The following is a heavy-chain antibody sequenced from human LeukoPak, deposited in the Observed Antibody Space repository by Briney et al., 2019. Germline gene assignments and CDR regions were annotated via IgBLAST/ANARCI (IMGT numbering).Heavy chain of an antibody. J-gene: IGHJ4*02. D-gene: IGHD3-9*01. V-gene: IGHV3-30*02. CDR1: GFIFNNYT. CDR2: IRYDGSNK. CDR3: AKGRYFDWLFDY. Sequence: SGRSLRLSCAASGFIFNNYTMHWVRQAPGKGLEWVAFIRYDGSNKYYADSVKGRFTISRDNSKNTLYLQMNSLRAEDTAVYYCAKGRYFDWLFDYWGQGTLVTVSS.